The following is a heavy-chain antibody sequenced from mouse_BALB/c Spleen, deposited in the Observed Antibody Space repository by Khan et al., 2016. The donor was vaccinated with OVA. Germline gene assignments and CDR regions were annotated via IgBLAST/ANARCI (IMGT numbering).Heavy chain of an antibody. D-gene: IGHD2-2*01. J-gene: IGHJ3*01. CDR3: TRFGYPIDY. CDR2: IYPGTSDT. CDR1: GYTFTSYW. V-gene: IGHV1-5*01. Sequence: VQLQQSGTVLARPGPSVKMSCKASGYTFTSYWMHWVKQRPGQGLEWIGAIYPGTSDTSYNQKFKGQATLTAVTSTSTAYLQLSSLTNEDSSVYYCTRFGYPIDYWGQGTLVTVSA.